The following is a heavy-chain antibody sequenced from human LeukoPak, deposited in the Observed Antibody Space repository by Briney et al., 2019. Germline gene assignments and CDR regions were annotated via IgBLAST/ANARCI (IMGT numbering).Heavy chain of an antibody. Sequence: PGGSLRLSCAASGFTFSSYAMSWVRQAPGKGLEWVSAISGSGGSTYYADSVKGRFTISRDNSKNTLYLQMNSLRAEDTAVYYCAKDEPVAGTGGSDFDYWGQGTLVTVSS. V-gene: IGHV3-23*01. CDR1: GFTFSSYA. CDR3: AKDEPVAGTGGSDFDY. D-gene: IGHD6-19*01. J-gene: IGHJ4*02. CDR2: ISGSGGST.